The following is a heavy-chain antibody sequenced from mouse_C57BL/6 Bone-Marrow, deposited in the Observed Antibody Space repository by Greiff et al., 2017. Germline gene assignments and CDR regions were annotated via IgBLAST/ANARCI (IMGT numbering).Heavy chain of an antibody. V-gene: IGHV7-1*01. CDR1: GFTFSDFY. Sequence: EVQVVESGGGLVQSGRSLRLSCATSGFTFSDFYMEWVRQAPGKGLEWIAASRNKANDYTTEYSASVKGRFIVSRDTSQSILYLQMNALRAEDTAIYYCARDASSPVYAMDYWGQGTSVTVSS. J-gene: IGHJ4*01. CDR2: SRNKANDYTT. CDR3: ARDASSPVYAMDY.